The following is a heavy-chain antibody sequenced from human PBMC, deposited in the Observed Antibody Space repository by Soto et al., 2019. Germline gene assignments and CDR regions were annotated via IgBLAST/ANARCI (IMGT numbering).Heavy chain of an antibody. J-gene: IGHJ6*02. V-gene: IGHV1-18*04. CDR2: ISAYNGNT. D-gene: IGHD3-3*01. Sequence: ASVKVSCKASGYTFTSYGISWVRQAPGQGLEWMGWISAYNGNTNYAQKLQGRVTMTTDTSTSTAYMELRSLRSDDTAVYYCARGSPPFCSGYYIGYHGMDVWGQGTTVTVSS. CDR1: GYTFTSYG. CDR3: ARGSPPFCSGYYIGYHGMDV.